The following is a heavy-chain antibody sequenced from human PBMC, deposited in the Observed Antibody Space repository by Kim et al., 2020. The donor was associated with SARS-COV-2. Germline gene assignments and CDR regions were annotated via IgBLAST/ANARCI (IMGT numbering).Heavy chain of an antibody. Sequence: SETLSLTCTVSGGSISSGDYYWSWIRQPPGKGLEWIGYIYYSGSTYYNPSLKSRVTISVDTSKNQFSLKLSSVTAADTAVYYCAREGSATEGTGIFDYWGQGTLVTVSS. V-gene: IGHV4-30-4*01. CDR3: AREGSATEGTGIFDY. J-gene: IGHJ4*02. D-gene: IGHD2-15*01. CDR1: GGSISSGDYY. CDR2: IYYSGST.